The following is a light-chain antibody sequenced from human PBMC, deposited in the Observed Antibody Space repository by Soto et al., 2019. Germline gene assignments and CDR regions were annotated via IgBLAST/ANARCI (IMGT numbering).Light chain of an antibody. CDR3: QQYNSYSA. Sequence: DIQMTQSPSTLSASVGDRVTITCRASQSISSWLAWYQQKPGKAPKLLIYKASSLESGVPSRFSGSGSETAFALTISSLQPDDFATYYCQQYNSYSAFGQGTKVEIK. CDR1: QSISSW. CDR2: KAS. V-gene: IGKV1-5*03. J-gene: IGKJ1*01.